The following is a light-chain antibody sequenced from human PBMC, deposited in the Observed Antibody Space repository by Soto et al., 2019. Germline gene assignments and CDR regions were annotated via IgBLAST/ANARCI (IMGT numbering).Light chain of an antibody. V-gene: IGKV3-20*01. J-gene: IGKJ1*01. CDR1: QSVSSSY. Sequence: SLSPGEIVTLSCRASQSVSSSYLAWYQQKPGQAPRLLIYGASSRAIDIPRRFSGSGSGTDFTLTIGGLEPEDVAVYFCQQYGGSHWTFGQGTKVEIK. CDR2: GAS. CDR3: QQYGGSHWT.